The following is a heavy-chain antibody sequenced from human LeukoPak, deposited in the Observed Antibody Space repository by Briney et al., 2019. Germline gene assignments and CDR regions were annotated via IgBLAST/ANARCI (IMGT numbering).Heavy chain of an antibody. V-gene: IGHV5-51*01. D-gene: IGHD3-10*01. Sequence: GESLKISCKGSGYSFTSYGIGWVRQMPGKGLEWMGIIYPGDSDTRYSPSSQGQVTISADKSISTAYLQWSSLKASDTAMYYCARPSMVRGVIIPYFDYWGQGTLVTVSS. CDR3: ARPSMVRGVIIPYFDY. CDR1: GYSFTSYG. J-gene: IGHJ4*02. CDR2: IYPGDSDT.